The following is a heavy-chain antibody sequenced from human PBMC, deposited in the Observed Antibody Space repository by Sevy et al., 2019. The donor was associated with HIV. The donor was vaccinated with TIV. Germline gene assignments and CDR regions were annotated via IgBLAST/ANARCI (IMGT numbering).Heavy chain of an antibody. CDR3: AKVIRGGYSYREEYDRDSFDY. CDR1: GFTFSSYA. CDR2: ISGSGGST. Sequence: GGSLRLSCAASGFTFSSYAMSWVRQAPGKGLEWVSAISGSGGSTYYADSVKGRFTISRDNSKNTLYLQRNSLRAEDTAVYYCAKVIRGGYSYREEYDRDSFDYWGQGTLVTVSS. D-gene: IGHD5-18*01. V-gene: IGHV3-23*01. J-gene: IGHJ4*02.